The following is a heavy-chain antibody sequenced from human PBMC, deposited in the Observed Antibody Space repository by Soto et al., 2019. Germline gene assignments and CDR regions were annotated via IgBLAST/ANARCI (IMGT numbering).Heavy chain of an antibody. CDR3: ARAGGLGAVAADY. D-gene: IGHD6-19*01. CDR2: IYHSGST. V-gene: IGHV4-30-2*01. J-gene: IGHJ4*02. Sequence: QLQLQESGSGLVKPSQTLSLTCAVSGGSISSGGYSWNWIRQPPGKGLEWIGYIYHSGSTSYNPSLKSRVTTSVDRSKNQFSLKLSSVTAADTAVYYCARAGGLGAVAADYWGQGTLVTLSS. CDR1: GGSISSGGYS.